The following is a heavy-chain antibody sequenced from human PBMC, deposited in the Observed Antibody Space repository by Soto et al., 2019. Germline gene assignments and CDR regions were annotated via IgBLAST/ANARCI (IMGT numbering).Heavy chain of an antibody. CDR2: MSYDGTRT. Sequence: QVQLVESGGGVVQPGGSLRLSCAASGFTFTSYTMHWVRQAPGKGLEWVAVMSYDGTRTDYVDAVKGRFTISRDTPKNTLYLQMNNLRPDDTAMYYCARDRAYGDPNWFDPWGQGTLVTVSS. D-gene: IGHD4-17*01. CDR1: GFTFTSYT. J-gene: IGHJ5*02. CDR3: ARDRAYGDPNWFDP. V-gene: IGHV3-30-3*01.